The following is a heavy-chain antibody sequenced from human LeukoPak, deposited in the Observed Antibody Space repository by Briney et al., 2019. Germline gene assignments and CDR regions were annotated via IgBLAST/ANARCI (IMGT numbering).Heavy chain of an antibody. D-gene: IGHD3-22*01. Sequence: GGSLRLSCAASGFTFSSYGMSWVRQAPGKGLEWVSAISGSGGSTYYADSVKGRFTISRDNSKNTLYLQMNSLRAEDTAVYYCAKDRQWYYYDSSGYSNWGQGTLVTVSS. V-gene: IGHV3-23*01. CDR2: ISGSGGST. CDR3: AKDRQWYYYDSSGYSN. J-gene: IGHJ4*02. CDR1: GFTFSSYG.